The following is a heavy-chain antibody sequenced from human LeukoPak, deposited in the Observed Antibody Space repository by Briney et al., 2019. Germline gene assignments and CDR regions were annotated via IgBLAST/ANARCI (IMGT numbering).Heavy chain of an antibody. CDR3: AREESSSSWYWFDP. V-gene: IGHV4-34*01. Sequence: SETLSLTCTVSGGSISSNYWSWIRQPPGKGLEWIGEINHSGSTNYNPSLKSRVTISVDTSKNQFSLKLSSVTAADTAVYYCAREESSSSWYWFDPWGQGTLVTVSS. D-gene: IGHD6-13*01. J-gene: IGHJ5*02. CDR1: GGSISSNY. CDR2: INHSGST.